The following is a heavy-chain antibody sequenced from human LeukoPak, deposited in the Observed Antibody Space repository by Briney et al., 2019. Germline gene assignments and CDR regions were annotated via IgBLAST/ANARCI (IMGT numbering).Heavy chain of an antibody. Sequence: ASVKVSCKASGYTFTSYHLHWVRQAPGQGLEWMGIINPSGGSPNYAQKLQGRVTMTTDTSTSTAYMELRSLRSDDTAVYYCARDIHRGWELPCPPFENWGQGTLVTVSS. CDR3: ARDIHRGWELPCPPFEN. J-gene: IGHJ4*02. CDR1: GYTFTSYH. CDR2: INPSGGSP. D-gene: IGHD1-26*01. V-gene: IGHV1-46*01.